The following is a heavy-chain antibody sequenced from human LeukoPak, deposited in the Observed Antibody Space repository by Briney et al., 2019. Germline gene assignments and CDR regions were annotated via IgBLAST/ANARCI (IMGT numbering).Heavy chain of an antibody. V-gene: IGHV1-2*04. J-gene: IGHJ4*02. CDR1: GYTFTGYY. CDR2: INPNSGGT. CDR3: ATTCTNGVCYTGTFDY. D-gene: IGHD2-8*01. Sequence: GASVKVSCKASGYTFTGYYMHWVRQAPGQGLEWMGWINPNSGGTNYAQKFQGWVTMTEDTSTDTAYMELSSLRSEDTAVYYCATTCTNGVCYTGTFDYWGQGTLVTVSS.